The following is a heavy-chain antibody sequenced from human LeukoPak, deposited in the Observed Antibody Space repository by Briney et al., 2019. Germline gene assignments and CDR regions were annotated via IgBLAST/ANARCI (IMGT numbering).Heavy chain of an antibody. V-gene: IGHV2-5*01. CDR2: IYWHDDK. Sequence: SGPTLVNPTQTLTLTCTFSGFSLSTRGVGVGWVRQPPGKALEWLAFIYWHDDKRYSPSLKSRLTITKDTSKNQVVLTMTNMDPVDTATYYCAHSGTVTTPHDAFDIWGQGTMVTVFS. CDR1: GFSLSTRGVG. D-gene: IGHD4-17*01. CDR3: AHSGTVTTPHDAFDI. J-gene: IGHJ3*02.